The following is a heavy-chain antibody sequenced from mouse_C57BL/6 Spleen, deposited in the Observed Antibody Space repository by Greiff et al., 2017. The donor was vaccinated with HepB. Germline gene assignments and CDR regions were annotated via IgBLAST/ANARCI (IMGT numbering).Heavy chain of an antibody. CDR1: GYAFSSSW. V-gene: IGHV1-82*01. J-gene: IGHJ2*01. CDR2: IYPGDGDT. Sequence: VKLMESGPELVKPGASVKISCKASGYAFSSSWMNWVKQRPGKGLEWIGRIYPGDGDTNYNGKFKGKATLTADKSSSTAYMQLSSLTSEDSAVYFCARGDYDYFDYWGQGTTLTVSS. D-gene: IGHD2-4*01. CDR3: ARGDYDYFDY.